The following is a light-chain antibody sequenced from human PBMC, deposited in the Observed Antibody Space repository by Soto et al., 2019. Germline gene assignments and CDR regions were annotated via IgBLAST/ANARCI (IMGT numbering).Light chain of an antibody. CDR3: GTWDSSLSAGV. CDR1: SSNIGNNY. V-gene: IGLV1-51*02. J-gene: IGLJ3*02. Sequence: QSVLTQPPSASAAPGQKVTISCSGSSSNIGNNYVSWYQQLPGTAPKLLIYENNKRPSGVPDRFSGSKSGTSATLGITGLRTGDEADYYCGTWDSSLSAGVFGGGTKLTVL. CDR2: ENN.